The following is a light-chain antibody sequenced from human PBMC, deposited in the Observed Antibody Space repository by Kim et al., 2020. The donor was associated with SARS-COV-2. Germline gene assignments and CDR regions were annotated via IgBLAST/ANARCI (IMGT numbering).Light chain of an antibody. CDR3: QAWDSSTGV. J-gene: IGLJ1*01. CDR2: QDS. Sequence: VSPGKPASHTCSGDKVGDKYACWYQQKPGPPPVLVMYQDSKRPSGIPERFSGSSAGNTATLTISGTQAMDEADYYCQAWDSSTGVFGTGTKVTVL. V-gene: IGLV3-1*01. CDR1: KVGDKY.